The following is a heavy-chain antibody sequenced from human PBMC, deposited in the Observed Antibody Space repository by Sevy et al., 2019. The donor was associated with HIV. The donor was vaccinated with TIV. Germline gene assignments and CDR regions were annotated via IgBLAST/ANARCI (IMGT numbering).Heavy chain of an antibody. CDR3: TNRGVVIITGFEF. CDR1: GVTFNSND. J-gene: IGHJ4*02. V-gene: IGHV3-23*01. CDR2: ISGSGGYT. Sequence: GGSLRLSCAASGVTFNSNDMSWVRQAPGKGLEWVSTISGSGGYTYYADSVKGRFTISRDNSRNTVYLEMNSLRAEDTAVYYCTNRGVVIITGFEFWGQGTLVTVSS. D-gene: IGHD1-20*01.